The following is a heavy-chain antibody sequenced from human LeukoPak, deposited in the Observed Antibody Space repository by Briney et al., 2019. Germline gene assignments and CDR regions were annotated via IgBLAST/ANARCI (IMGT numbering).Heavy chain of an antibody. Sequence: GGSLRLSCAASGFTFSSYSMNWVRQAPGKGLEWVSSISSSSSYIYYADSVKGRFTISRDNAKNSLYLQMNSLRAEDTAVYYCARDFLAAAGTDFDYWGQGTLVTVSS. CDR1: GFTFSSYS. J-gene: IGHJ4*02. D-gene: IGHD6-13*01. CDR2: ISSSSSYI. V-gene: IGHV3-21*01. CDR3: ARDFLAAAGTDFDY.